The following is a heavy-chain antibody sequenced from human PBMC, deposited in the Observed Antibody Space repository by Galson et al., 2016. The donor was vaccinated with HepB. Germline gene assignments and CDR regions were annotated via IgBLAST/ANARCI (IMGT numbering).Heavy chain of an antibody. J-gene: IGHJ4*02. D-gene: IGHD4-11*01. CDR1: GYLFNSYD. CDR2: MKPRSGNT. V-gene: IGHV1-8*01. CDR3: ARALPPPNDYGNPYYFDS. Sequence: SVKVSCKASGYLFNSYDINWMRQATGQGLEWMGWMKPRSGNTVYAQKFQGRVTMTRETSITTAYLELTSLSPEDTAVYFCARALPPPNDYGNPYYFDSWGQGTLVTVSS.